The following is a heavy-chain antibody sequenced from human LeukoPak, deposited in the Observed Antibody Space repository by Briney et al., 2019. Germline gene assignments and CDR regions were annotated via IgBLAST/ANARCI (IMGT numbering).Heavy chain of an antibody. CDR1: GYSISSGYY. J-gene: IGHJ3*02. CDR2: IYHSGST. D-gene: IGHD2-2*01. CDR3: ARHGTYQLLVSGAFDI. Sequence: SETLSLTCAVSGYSISSGYYWGCIRQPPGKGVEGIWIIYHSGSTYYTPSVKCRFTISVDTAKNPFSLKLSSVTAADSAGYYCARHGTYQLLVSGAFDIWGQGTMVTVSS. V-gene: IGHV4-38-2*01.